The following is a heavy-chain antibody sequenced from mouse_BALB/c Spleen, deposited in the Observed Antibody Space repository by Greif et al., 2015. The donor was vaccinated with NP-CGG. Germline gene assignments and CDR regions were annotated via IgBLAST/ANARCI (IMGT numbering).Heavy chain of an antibody. CDR2: ISSGGST. Sequence: EVQGVESGGGLVKPGGSLKLSCAASGFTFSSYAMSWVRQTPEKRLEWVASISSGGSTYYPDSVKGRFTISRDNARNILYLQMSSLRSEDTAMYYCARVYGNYEGWFAYWGQGTLVTVSA. CDR1: GFTFSSYA. CDR3: ARVYGNYEGWFAY. J-gene: IGHJ3*01. D-gene: IGHD2-1*01. V-gene: IGHV5-6-5*01.